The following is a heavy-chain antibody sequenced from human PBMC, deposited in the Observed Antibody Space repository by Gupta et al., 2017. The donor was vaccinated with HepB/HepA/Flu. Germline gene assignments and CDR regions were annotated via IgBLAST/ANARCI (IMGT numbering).Heavy chain of an antibody. CDR1: GGSISSRSFY. D-gene: IGHD1-26*01. V-gene: IGHV4-39*01. Sequence: QLRLLESGPGLVKPSETLSLTCTVSGGSISSRSFYWGWIRQPPGKGLEWIGNIYYSGSTFYNPSLKSRVTIFVDTSQNQFSLKLNSVTAADTAVYYCAIRRLSGSYHHGRFDPWGQGTLVTVSS. CDR3: AIRRLSGSYHHGRFDP. CDR2: IYYSGST. J-gene: IGHJ5*02.